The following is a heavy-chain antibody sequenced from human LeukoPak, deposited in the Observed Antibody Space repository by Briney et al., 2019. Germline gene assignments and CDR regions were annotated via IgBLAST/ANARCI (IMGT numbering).Heavy chain of an antibody. V-gene: IGHV3-9*01. J-gene: IGHJ3*02. CDR3: AKDIDGVVRAFDI. CDR1: GFTFDDYA. D-gene: IGHD4-23*01. Sequence: GRSLRLSCAASGFTFDDYAMHWVRQAPGTGLEWVSGISWNSGSIGYADSMKGRFTISRDNAKNSLYLQMNSLRAEDTALYYCAKDIDGVVRAFDIWGQGTMVTVSS. CDR2: ISWNSGSI.